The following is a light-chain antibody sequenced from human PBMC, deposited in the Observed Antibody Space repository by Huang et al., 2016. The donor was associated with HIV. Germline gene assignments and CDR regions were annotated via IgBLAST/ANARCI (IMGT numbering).Light chain of an antibody. Sequence: EILMTQSPGTLSVAPGERPTLSCRAGQNINTNLAWFQQKPGQAPRLLIYAASTRTADFPARFSGSGSRTEFNLTSSSLQSEGSAVYYCQQYNDCPRSFGRETGVGIK. V-gene: IGKV3-15*01. CDR1: QNINTN. J-gene: IGKJ1*01. CDR2: AAS. CDR3: QQYNDCPRS.